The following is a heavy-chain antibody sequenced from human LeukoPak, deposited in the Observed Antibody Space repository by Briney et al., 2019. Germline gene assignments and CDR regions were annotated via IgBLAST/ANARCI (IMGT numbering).Heavy chain of an antibody. Sequence: GGSLRLSCAASGFAFNNYAMTWVRQTPGKGPEWVSLISWKGDTTAYAESVRGRFTISRDNAKNSLYLHMNSLRPEDTAFYHCARHRCSSTTCSFDSWGQGSLVTVSS. CDR3: ARHRCSSTTCSFDS. J-gene: IGHJ4*02. CDR1: GFAFNNYA. D-gene: IGHD2-2*01. V-gene: IGHV3-20*01. CDR2: ISWKGDTT.